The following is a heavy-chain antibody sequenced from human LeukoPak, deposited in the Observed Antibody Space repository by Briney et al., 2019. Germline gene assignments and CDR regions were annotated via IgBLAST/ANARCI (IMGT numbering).Heavy chain of an antibody. V-gene: IGHV3-23*01. CDR3: AKDLTGSSWTFDY. CDR1: GFTFSSYA. CDR2: ISGSGGST. D-gene: IGHD6-13*01. J-gene: IGHJ4*02. Sequence: PGGSLRLSCAASGFTFSSYAMSWVRQAPGKGLEWVLAISGSGGSTYYADSVKGRFTISRDNSKNTLYLQMNSLRAEDTAVYYCAKDLTGSSWTFDYWGQATMVTVSS.